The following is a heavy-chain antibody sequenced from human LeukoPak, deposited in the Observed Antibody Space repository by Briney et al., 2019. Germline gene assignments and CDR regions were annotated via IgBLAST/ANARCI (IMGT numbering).Heavy chain of an antibody. CDR3: ARVYYGDYGQQSIP. V-gene: IGHV3-21*01. CDR1: GFTFSSYS. CDR2: ISSSSSYI. Sequence: PGGSLRLSCAASGFTFSSYSMNWVRQAPGKGLEWVSSISSSSSYIYYADSVKGRFTISRDNAKNSLYLQMNSRRAEDTAVYYCARVYYGDYGQQSIPWGQGTLVTVSS. D-gene: IGHD4-17*01. J-gene: IGHJ5*02.